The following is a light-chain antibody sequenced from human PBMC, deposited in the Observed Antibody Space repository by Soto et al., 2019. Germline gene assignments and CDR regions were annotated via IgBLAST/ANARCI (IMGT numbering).Light chain of an antibody. CDR1: QNIRSN. J-gene: IGKJ1*01. CDR2: GAS. V-gene: IGKV3-15*01. CDR3: HQYYNWPPGT. Sequence: EIVMTQSPATLSVSPGERATLSCRAGQNIRSNLAWYQQRPGQAPRLLIYGASTRATGIPDRFSGSGSGTEITLTISSLQSEDFAVYYCHQYYNWPPGTFGQGNKVDIK.